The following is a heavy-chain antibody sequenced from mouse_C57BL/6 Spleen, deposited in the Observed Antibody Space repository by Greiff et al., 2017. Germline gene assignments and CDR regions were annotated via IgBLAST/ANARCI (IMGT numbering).Heavy chain of an antibody. CDR3: ARGWLVD. J-gene: IGHJ2*01. Sequence: QVQLQQSGPELVKPGASVKISCKASGYAFSSSWMNWVKQRPGQGLEWIGRIYPGDGDTNYNGKFKGKATLTADTSSSTAYMQLSSLTSEDAAVYFCARGWLVDWGQGTTLTVSA. CDR2: IYPGDGDT. CDR1: GYAFSSSW. D-gene: IGHD1-1*01. V-gene: IGHV1-82*01.